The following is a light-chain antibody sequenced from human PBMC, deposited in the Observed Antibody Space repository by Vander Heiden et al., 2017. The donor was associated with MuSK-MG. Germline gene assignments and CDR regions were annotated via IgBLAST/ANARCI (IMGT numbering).Light chain of an antibody. CDR1: QDISNY. CDR3: QQDDNLPRT. Sequence: DIQMTQSPSSLSASVGDRVTITCQASQDISNYLNWYQQKPGKAPKLLIYDASNLETGVPSRFSGSGSGTDFTFTISILQPEDVATYYCQQDDNLPRTFGQGTKVXIK. J-gene: IGKJ2*01. V-gene: IGKV1-33*01. CDR2: DAS.